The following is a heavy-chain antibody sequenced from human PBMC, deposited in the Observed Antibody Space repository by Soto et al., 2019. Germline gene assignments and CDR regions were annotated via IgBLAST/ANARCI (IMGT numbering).Heavy chain of an antibody. Sequence: ETLSLTCTVSGGSISSISYYWGWIRQPPGKGLEWIGSIYYSGSTYYNPSLKSRVTISVDTSKNQFSLKLSSVTAADTAVYYCARHRGCSGGSCYNGWFDPWGQGTLVTVSS. V-gene: IGHV4-39*01. CDR3: ARHRGCSGGSCYNGWFDP. D-gene: IGHD2-15*01. CDR2: IYYSGST. J-gene: IGHJ5*02. CDR1: GGSISSISYY.